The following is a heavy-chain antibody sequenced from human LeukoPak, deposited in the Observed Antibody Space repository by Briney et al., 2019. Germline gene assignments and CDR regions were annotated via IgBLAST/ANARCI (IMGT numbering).Heavy chain of an antibody. CDR1: GYTFTGYY. V-gene: IGHV1-2*04. CDR2: INPNSGGT. D-gene: IGHD3-16*01. CDR3: AQGRRGGSYYEH. Sequence: AASVKVSCKASGYTFTGYYMHWVRQAPGQGLEWMGWINPNSGGTNYAQKFQGWVTMTRDTSISTAYMELSSLRSEDTAVYYCAQGRRGGSYYEHWGQGTLVTVSS. J-gene: IGHJ1*01.